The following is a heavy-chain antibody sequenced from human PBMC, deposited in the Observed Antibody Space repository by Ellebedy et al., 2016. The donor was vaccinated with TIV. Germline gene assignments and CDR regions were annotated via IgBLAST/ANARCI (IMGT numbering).Heavy chain of an antibody. V-gene: IGHV3-48*01. D-gene: IGHD3-3*01. CDR1: GFTFSSYS. J-gene: IGHJ4*02. CDR3: ARGASWSAITGLDY. Sequence: GESLKISCAASGFTFSSYSMNWVRQAPGKGLEWVSYISSSSSTIYYADSVKGRFTISSDNAKNSLYLQMNSLRVGDTAVYYCARGASWSAITGLDYWGQGTLVTVSS. CDR2: ISSSSSTI.